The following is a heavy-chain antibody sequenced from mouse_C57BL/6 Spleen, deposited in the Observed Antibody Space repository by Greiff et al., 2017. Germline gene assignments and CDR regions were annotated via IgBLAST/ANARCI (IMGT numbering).Heavy chain of an antibody. CDR1: GFTFSDYY. CDR2: ISNGGGST. J-gene: IGHJ4*01. CDR3: ARRYYGSSYVDAMDY. Sequence: EVKLVESGGGLVQPGGSLKLSCAASGFTFSDYYMYWVRQTPEKRLEWVAYISNGGGSTYYPDTVKGRFTISRDNAKNTLYLQMRRLKSEDTAMYYCARRYYGSSYVDAMDYWGQGTSVTVSS. V-gene: IGHV5-12*01. D-gene: IGHD1-1*01.